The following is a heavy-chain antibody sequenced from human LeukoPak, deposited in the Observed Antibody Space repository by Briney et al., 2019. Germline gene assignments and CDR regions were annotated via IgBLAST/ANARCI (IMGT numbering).Heavy chain of an antibody. CDR1: GGPISSYY. Sequence: SETLSLTCTVSGGPISSYYWSWIRQPPGKGLEWIGYIYYSGSTNYNPSLKSRVTISVDTSKNQFSLKLSSVTAADTAVYCCARWVGYSYAAFDYWGQGTLVTVSS. D-gene: IGHD5-18*01. J-gene: IGHJ4*02. V-gene: IGHV4-59*08. CDR3: ARWVGYSYAAFDY. CDR2: IYYSGST.